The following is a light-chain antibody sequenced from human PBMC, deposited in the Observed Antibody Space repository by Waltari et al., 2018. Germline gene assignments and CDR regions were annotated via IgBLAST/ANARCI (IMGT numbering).Light chain of an antibody. V-gene: IGLV1-44*01. CDR2: HIN. CDR3: CSYARSSTFV. Sequence: QSLVTQSPSVSGTPGQRVTISCSATGPRIGSIALNWSPQSPGTAPKLLIYHINVRPSGVPDRFSGSKSGTSATLTISGLQSEDEADYYCCSYARSSTFVFGAGTKVSVL. J-gene: IGLJ1*01. CDR1: GPRIGSIA.